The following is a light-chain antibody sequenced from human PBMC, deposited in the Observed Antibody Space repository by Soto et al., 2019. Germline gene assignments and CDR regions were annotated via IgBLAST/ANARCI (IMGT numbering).Light chain of an antibody. CDR2: KAS. V-gene: IGKV1-5*03. J-gene: IGKJ1*01. Sequence: DIHMTQSPSTLSASVGDRVTITCRASQSISSWLAWYQQKPGKAPKLLINKASSLESGVPSRFSGSGSETEFTLTISSLFPDDFATYYCQQYNRYWTFGQGTKVDIK. CDR3: QQYNRYWT. CDR1: QSISSW.